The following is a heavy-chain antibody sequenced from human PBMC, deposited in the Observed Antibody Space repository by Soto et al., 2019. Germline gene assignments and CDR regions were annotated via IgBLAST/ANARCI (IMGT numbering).Heavy chain of an antibody. CDR2: IYYSGTT. CDR1: GGSISSYY. Sequence: QVQLQESGPGLVKPSETLSLTCTVSGGSISSYYWSWIRQPPGKGLEWIGYIYYSGTTNYNPSLKSRVTISVDTSKNEFSLKLRSVTAADAAVYYCARYSVRYSYNWFDPWGQGTLVTVSS. V-gene: IGHV4-59*01. J-gene: IGHJ5*02. CDR3: ARYSVRYSYNWFDP. D-gene: IGHD1-26*01.